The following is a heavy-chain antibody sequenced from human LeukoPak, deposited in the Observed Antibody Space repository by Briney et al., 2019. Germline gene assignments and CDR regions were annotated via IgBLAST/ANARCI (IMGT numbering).Heavy chain of an antibody. CDR2: IYYSGST. CDR1: GGSISSYY. CDR3: ARGLYCSGGSCYPYYYYYYMDV. Sequence: PSETLSLTCTVSGGSISSYYWSWIRQPPGKGLEWIGYIYYSGSTNYNPSLKSRVTISVDTSKNQFSLKLSSVTAADTAVYYCARGLYCSGGSCYPYYYYYYMDVWGKGTTVTISS. V-gene: IGHV4-59*01. D-gene: IGHD2-15*01. J-gene: IGHJ6*03.